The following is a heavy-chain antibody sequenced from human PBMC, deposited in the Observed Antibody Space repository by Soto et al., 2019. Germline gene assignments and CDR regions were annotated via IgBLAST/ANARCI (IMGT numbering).Heavy chain of an antibody. V-gene: IGHV4-61*01. J-gene: IGHJ5*02. CDR3: ATEGPNHRLS. CDR2: IYYSGNT. D-gene: IGHD3-16*02. CDR1: GGSVSSANYY. Sequence: PSETLSLTCTVSGGSVSSANYYWGWIRQPPGKGLEWIGSIYYSGNTNYNPSLNSRVTISVDTSKNQFSLRLSSVTAADTAVYYCATEGPNHRLSWGQGTLVTVSS.